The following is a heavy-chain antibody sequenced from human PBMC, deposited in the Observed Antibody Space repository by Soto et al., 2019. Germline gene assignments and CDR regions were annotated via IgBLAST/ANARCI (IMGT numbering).Heavy chain of an antibody. CDR3: AKGGYSAVADYYYYGMDV. V-gene: IGHV3-23*01. D-gene: IGHD6-19*01. CDR2: ISGSGGST. J-gene: IGHJ6*02. Sequence: GGSLRLSCAASGFTFSSYAMSWVRQAPGKGLEWVSAISGSGGSTYYADSVKGRFTISRDNSKNTLYLQMNSLRAEDTAVYYCAKGGYSAVADYYYYGMDVWGQGTTVTV. CDR1: GFTFSSYA.